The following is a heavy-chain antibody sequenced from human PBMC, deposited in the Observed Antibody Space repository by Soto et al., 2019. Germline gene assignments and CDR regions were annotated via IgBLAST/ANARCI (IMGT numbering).Heavy chain of an antibody. CDR3: ARDGTGIFGVFKMYYCDY. V-gene: IGHV1-46*01. CDR2: INPSGGST. J-gene: IGHJ4*02. D-gene: IGHD3-3*01. Sequence: PGQGLEWMGIINPSGGSTSYAQKFKGRVTMTRDTSTSTVYMELSSLRSEDTAVYYCARDGTGIFGVFKMYYCDYWGLGNRATV.